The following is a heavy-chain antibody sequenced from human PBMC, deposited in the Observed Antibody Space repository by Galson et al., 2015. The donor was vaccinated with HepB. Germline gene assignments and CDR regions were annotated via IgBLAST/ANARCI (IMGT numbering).Heavy chain of an antibody. Sequence: SVKVSCKASGYTFTSYGISWVRQAPGQGLEWMGWISAYNGNTNYAQKLQGRVTMTTDTSTSTAYMELRSLRSDDTAVYYCARFSGYDSVGDYMDVWGKGTTVTVSS. D-gene: IGHD5-12*01. CDR1: GYTFTSYG. V-gene: IGHV1-18*01. CDR2: ISAYNGNT. CDR3: ARFSGYDSVGDYMDV. J-gene: IGHJ6*03.